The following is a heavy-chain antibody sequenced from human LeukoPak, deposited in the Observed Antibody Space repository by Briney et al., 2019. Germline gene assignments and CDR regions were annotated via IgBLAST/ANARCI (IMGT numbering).Heavy chain of an antibody. CDR3: VKDMARYYYDTSSLVDC. CDR1: GFAFEDHA. V-gene: IGHV3-9*01. D-gene: IGHD3-22*01. J-gene: IGHJ4*02. CDR2: ISSNSATS. Sequence: GGSLTLSCAASGFAFEDHAMHWVRQAPGKGLEWVSGISSNSATSGYAESMKGRFTISRDNAKNSLFLEMTNLRAEDTAFYYCVKDMARYYYDTSSLVDCWGQGILVTVSS.